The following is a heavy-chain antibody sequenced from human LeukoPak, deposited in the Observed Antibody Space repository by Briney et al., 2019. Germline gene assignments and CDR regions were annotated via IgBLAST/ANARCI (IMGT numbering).Heavy chain of an antibody. J-gene: IGHJ4*02. CDR2: IYYSGST. Sequence: PSETLSLTCTVSGGSISSSSYYWSWIRQPPGKGLEWIGYIYYSGSTNYNPSLKSRVTISVDTSKNQFSLKLSSVTAADTAVYYCARVGAAVAGDFDYWGQGTLVTVSS. D-gene: IGHD6-19*01. V-gene: IGHV4-61*01. CDR1: GGSISSSSYY. CDR3: ARVGAAVAGDFDY.